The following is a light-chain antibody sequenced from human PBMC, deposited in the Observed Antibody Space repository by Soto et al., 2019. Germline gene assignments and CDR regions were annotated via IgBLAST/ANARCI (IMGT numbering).Light chain of an antibody. CDR3: NSYVTSNVVV. Sequence: QSGLTQPPSASGSPGQAVTTSCTGTRDDVGGYNYVSWYQQHPGKAPKLIIYEVNKRPSGVPARFSGSKSGNTASLTVSGLQAEDEAVYYCNSYVTSNVVVFGGGTKLTVL. J-gene: IGLJ2*01. V-gene: IGLV2-8*01. CDR2: EVN. CDR1: RDDVGGYNY.